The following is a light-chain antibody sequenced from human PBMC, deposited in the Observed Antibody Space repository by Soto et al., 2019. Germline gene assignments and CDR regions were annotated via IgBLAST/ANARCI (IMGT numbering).Light chain of an antibody. CDR2: DGS. CDR1: QDITNF. V-gene: IGKV1-33*01. CDR3: QQYDDRPYT. Sequence: DIQLTQSPSSLSASVGDRVTITCQARQDITNFLNWYQQKPGKAPKLLIYDGSSLETGVPSRFSGSGSVTDFTFAFSSLQPEDIATYYCQQYDDRPYTFGQGTKLE. J-gene: IGKJ2*01.